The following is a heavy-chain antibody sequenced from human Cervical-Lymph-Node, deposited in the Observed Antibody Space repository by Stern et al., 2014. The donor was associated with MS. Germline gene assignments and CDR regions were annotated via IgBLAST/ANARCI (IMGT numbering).Heavy chain of an antibody. CDR1: GYSFTNYW. D-gene: IGHD3-16*01. J-gene: IGHJ4*02. Sequence: EVQLVESGAEVKKPGESLKMSCKASGYSFTNYWIAWVRQVPGKGLECMGIIYPDDSDTRYSQSFQGQVTISADKSISTAYLQLNSLKASDTAIYYCARRGSSGRTFGSLAYWGQGTQVTVSS. CDR2: IYPDDSDT. CDR3: ARRGSSGRTFGSLAY. V-gene: IGHV5-51*01.